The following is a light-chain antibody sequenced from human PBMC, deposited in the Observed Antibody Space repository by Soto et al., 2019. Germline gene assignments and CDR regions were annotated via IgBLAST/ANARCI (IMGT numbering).Light chain of an antibody. V-gene: IGKV1-39*01. CDR3: QQSYSTLPIT. J-gene: IGKJ5*01. Sequence: DIQMTQSPSSLSASVGDRVTIACRASQSISTYVNWYQHKPGNAPKLLIYAASILQSVVPSRFSGSGSGTIFTLTISSLQPEDFATYYCQQSYSTLPITFGQGTRLDIK. CDR2: AAS. CDR1: QSISTY.